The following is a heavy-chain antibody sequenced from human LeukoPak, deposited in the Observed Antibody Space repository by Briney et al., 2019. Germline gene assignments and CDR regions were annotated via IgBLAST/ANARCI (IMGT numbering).Heavy chain of an antibody. V-gene: IGHV5-51*01. J-gene: IGHJ4*02. CDR3: ARSGYSFAYGLDY. Sequence: GAALQISCKGSGYNFTSYWIGWGRRLPGKGLEWMGIIYPGDSDTRYSPSFQGQVTISADKSISTAYLQWSSLKASDTAMYYCARSGYSFAYGLDYWGQGTLVTVSS. CDR1: GYNFTSYW. D-gene: IGHD5-18*01. CDR2: IYPGDSDT.